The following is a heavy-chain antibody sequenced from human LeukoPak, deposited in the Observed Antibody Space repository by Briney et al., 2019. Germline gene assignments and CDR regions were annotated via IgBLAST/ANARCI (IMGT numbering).Heavy chain of an antibody. D-gene: IGHD3-9*01. Sequence: VASVKVSCKASGYTFTGYYMHWVRQAPGQGLEWMGWINPNSGGTNYAQKFQGRVTMTRDTSISTAYMELSRLRSDDTAVYYCARVATGCYDILTGYTSQCPEDYWGQGTLVTVSS. J-gene: IGHJ4*02. CDR1: GYTFTGYY. CDR3: ARVATGCYDILTGYTSQCPEDY. V-gene: IGHV1-2*02. CDR2: INPNSGGT.